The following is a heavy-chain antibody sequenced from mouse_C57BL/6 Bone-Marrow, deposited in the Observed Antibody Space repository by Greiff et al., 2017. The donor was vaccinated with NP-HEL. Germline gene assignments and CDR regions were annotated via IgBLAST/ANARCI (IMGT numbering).Heavy chain of an antibody. CDR2: INPNYGTT. CDR3: ARRSVITTVVEGYYFDY. D-gene: IGHD1-1*01. Sequence: EVQLQESGPELVKPGASVKISCKASGYSFTDYNMNWVKQSNGKSLEWIGVINPNYGTTSYNQKFKGKATLTVDTSSSPAYMQLNSLTSEDSAVYYCARRSVITTVVEGYYFDYWGQGTTLTVSS. J-gene: IGHJ2*01. V-gene: IGHV1-39*01. CDR1: GYSFTDYN.